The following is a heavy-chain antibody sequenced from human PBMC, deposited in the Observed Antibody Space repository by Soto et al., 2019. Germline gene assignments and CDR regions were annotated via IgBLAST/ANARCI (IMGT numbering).Heavy chain of an antibody. CDR2: MNPGSGDT. CDR3: ARMESFGWLNWFAP. CDR1: GYTFTNND. D-gene: IGHD3-9*01. J-gene: IGHJ5*02. V-gene: IGHV1-8*01. Sequence: ASVKVSCKASGYTFTNNDVSWVRQATGQGLEWMGWMNPGSGDTGYAQKFQGRVTMTRDISIATAYMELNSLTSEDTAIYYCARMESFGWLNWFAPWGQGPLVTVPS.